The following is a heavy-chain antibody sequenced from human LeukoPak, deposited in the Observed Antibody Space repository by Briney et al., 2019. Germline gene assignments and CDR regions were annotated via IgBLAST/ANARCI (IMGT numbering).Heavy chain of an antibody. V-gene: IGHV3-23*01. CDR1: GCTFSSYA. CDR3: AKDPYSGSPGGFDY. J-gene: IGHJ4*02. Sequence: GGSMRLSCAASGCTFSSYAMSWVRQAPGEGLEWVSTISPSGGSTFYADSVKGRFTILREHSKHTLYLKMNNLRGDDTGVYYCAKDPYSGSPGGFDYWGQGTLVAASS. CDR2: ISPSGGST. D-gene: IGHD1-26*01.